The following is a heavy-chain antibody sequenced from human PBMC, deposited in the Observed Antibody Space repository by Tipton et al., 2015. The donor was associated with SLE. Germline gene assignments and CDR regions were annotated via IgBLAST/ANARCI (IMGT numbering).Heavy chain of an antibody. CDR3: ASGYLYYFDY. V-gene: IGHV4-59*01. CDR1: GGSISSYY. Sequence: SLRLSCTVSGGSISSYYWSWIRQPPGKGLEWIGYIYYSGSTNYNPSLKSRVTISVDTSKNQFSLKLSSVTAADTAVYYCASGYLYYFDYWGQGTLVTVSS. D-gene: IGHD6-13*01. CDR2: IYYSGST. J-gene: IGHJ4*02.